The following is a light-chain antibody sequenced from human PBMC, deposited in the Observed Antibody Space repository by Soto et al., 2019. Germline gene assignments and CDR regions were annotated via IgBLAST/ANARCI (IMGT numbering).Light chain of an antibody. CDR2: DVS. V-gene: IGLV2-14*01. CDR1: SSDVGAYNY. J-gene: IGLJ1*01. Sequence: QSALTQPASVSGSPGQSITISCTGTSSDVGAYNYDSWYQQYPGEAPKVIIYDVSHRPAGVSNRFSGSKSGNTASLTISGLQTQDEADYYCSSYSRATPYVFGTGT. CDR3: SSYSRATPYV.